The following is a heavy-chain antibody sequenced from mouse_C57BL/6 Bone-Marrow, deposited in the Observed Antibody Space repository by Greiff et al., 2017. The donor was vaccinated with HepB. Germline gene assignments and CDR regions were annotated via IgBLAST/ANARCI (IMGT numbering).Heavy chain of an antibody. CDR3: ARTSTNYFDY. Sequence: QVQLQQPGPELVKPGASVKISCKASGYAFSSSWMNWVKQRPGQGLEWLGRIYPGDGETNYNGKFKGKATLTADTSSSTADMQLSSLTSEDSAVYFCARTSTNYFDYWGQGTTLTVSS. CDR1: GYAFSSSW. D-gene: IGHD2-10*02. V-gene: IGHV1-82*01. J-gene: IGHJ2*01. CDR2: IYPGDGET.